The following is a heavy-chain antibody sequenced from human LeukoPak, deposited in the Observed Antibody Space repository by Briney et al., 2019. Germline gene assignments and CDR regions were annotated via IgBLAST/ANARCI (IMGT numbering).Heavy chain of an antibody. J-gene: IGHJ3*02. CDR2: VTNSGGGT. Sequence: GGSLRLSCAASGFTFSDYYMGWVRRAPGKGLEWVSYVTNSGGGTYYPDSVKGRFTISRDNAKKSLYLQVSSLRAEDTAVYYCARALNDAFDIWGQGTMVTVSS. CDR3: ARALNDAFDI. CDR1: GFTFSDYY. V-gene: IGHV3-11*04.